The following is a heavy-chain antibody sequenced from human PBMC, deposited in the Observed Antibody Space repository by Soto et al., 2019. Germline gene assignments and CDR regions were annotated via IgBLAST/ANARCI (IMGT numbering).Heavy chain of an antibody. V-gene: IGHV3-23*01. CDR3: ASPVAGSMVYDWFGP. CDR1: GFTFSSYA. Sequence: GGSLRLSCAASGFTFSSYAMSWVRQAPGKGLEWVSAISGSGGSTYYADSVKGRFTISRDNSKNTLYLQMNSLRAEDTAVYYCASPVAGSMVYDWFGPWGQGTLVTVSS. D-gene: IGHD6-19*01. J-gene: IGHJ5*02. CDR2: ISGSGGST.